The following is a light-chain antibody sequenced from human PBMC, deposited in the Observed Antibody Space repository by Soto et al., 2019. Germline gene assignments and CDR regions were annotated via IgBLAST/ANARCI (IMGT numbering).Light chain of an antibody. Sequence: EIVLTQSPGTLSLSPGERATLSCRASQSVSSSYLAWYQQKPGQAPRLLIYGASSRATGIPDRFSGSGSGTDFTLTISGLEPEDFAVYYCQQYGSSPPITFVQGTRLEIK. CDR2: GAS. V-gene: IGKV3-20*01. CDR1: QSVSSSY. J-gene: IGKJ5*01. CDR3: QQYGSSPPIT.